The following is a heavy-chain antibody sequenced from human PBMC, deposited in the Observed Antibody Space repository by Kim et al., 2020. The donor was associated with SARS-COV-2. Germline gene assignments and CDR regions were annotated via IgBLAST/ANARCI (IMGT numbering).Heavy chain of an antibody. V-gene: IGHV3-43*01. J-gene: IGHJ3*02. CDR3: AKVLLNEPHDAFDI. D-gene: IGHD2-15*01. Sequence: ADSVKGRFTISRDNNKNSLYLQMNSLRTEDTALYYCAKVLLNEPHDAFDIWGQGTMVTVSS.